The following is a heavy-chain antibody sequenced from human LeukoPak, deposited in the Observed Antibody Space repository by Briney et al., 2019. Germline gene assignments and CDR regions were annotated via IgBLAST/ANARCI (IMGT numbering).Heavy chain of an antibody. CDR2: INSDGSST. Sequence: GGSLRLSCAASGFTFSSYWMHWVLQDPGKGLVWFSRINSDGSSTSYADSVKGRFTISRDNAKNTLYLQMNSLRDEDTAMYYCARVEQKPRAVCGMDVWGQGTTVTVSS. D-gene: IGHD6-13*01. V-gene: IGHV3-74*01. CDR1: GFTFSSYW. J-gene: IGHJ6*02. CDR3: ARVEQKPRAVCGMDV.